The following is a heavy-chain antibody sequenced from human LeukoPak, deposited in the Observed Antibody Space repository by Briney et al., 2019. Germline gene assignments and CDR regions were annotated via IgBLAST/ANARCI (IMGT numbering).Heavy chain of an antibody. CDR3: ARHDSYYYDSSGYRWYFDL. D-gene: IGHD3-22*01. CDR2: IYYSGST. V-gene: IGHV4-59*08. CDR1: GGSISSYY. Sequence: NASETLSLTCTVSGGSISSYYWSWIRQPAGKGLEWIGYIYYSGSTNYNPSLKSRVTISVDTSKNQFSLKLSSVTAADTAVYYCARHDSYYYDSSGYRWYFDLWGRGTLVTVSS. J-gene: IGHJ2*01.